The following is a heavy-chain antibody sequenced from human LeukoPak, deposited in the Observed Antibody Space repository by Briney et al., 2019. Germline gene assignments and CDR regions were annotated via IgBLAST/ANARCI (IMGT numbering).Heavy chain of an antibody. CDR1: GGSVNNHF. CDR2: VYSSGST. D-gene: IGHD3-16*01. V-gene: IGHV4-4*07. CDR3: ARETSQKGAHYMDV. Sequence: SETLSLTCTVSGGSVNNHFWSWIRQPAGKGLQWIGRVYSSGSTNYNPSLKSRVTMSVDTSNNQFSLKLTSVTAADTAVYYCARETSQKGAHYMDVWGKGTTVTISS. J-gene: IGHJ6*03.